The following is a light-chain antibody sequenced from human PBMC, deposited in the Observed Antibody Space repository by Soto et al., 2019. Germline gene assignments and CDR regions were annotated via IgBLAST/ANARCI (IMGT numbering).Light chain of an antibody. V-gene: IGKV1-5*01. CDR1: QAISDW. CDR3: QQYHTYPT. J-gene: IGKJ1*01. Sequence: DIQMTQSPSTLSASVGDRVSITCRASQAISDWLAWYQQKPGQVPELLIFDVSTLESGVPSRFSGSRSGTEFTLTISSLQPDDFATYFCQQYHTYPTSGQGTKV. CDR2: DVS.